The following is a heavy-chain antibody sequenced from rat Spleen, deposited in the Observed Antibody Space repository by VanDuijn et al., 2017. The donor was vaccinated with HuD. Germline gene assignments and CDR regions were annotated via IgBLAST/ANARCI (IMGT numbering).Heavy chain of an antibody. CDR3: ATHGAYYSSYIDYFDY. J-gene: IGHJ2*01. CDR2: IIYDGSSI. D-gene: IGHD1-2*01. Sequence: VQLMESGPGLVQPSETLSLTCTVSGFSLTSYNMAWVRQAPKKGLEWVATIIYDGSSIYYRDSVKGRFTISRDNAKITLYLQMDSLRSEDTAIYYCATHGAYYSSYIDYFDYWGQGVMVTVSS. V-gene: IGHV5S10*01. CDR1: GFSLTSYN.